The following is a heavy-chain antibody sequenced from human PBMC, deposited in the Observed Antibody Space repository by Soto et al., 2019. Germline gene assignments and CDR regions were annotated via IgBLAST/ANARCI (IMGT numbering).Heavy chain of an antibody. V-gene: IGHV3-23*01. Sequence: SGGSLRLSCAAPGITFSSYAMSWVRQAPGKGLECVSGISGSGGTTYYADSVKGRFTISRDNSKNTLYLQTNSLRAEDTAVYYCAKGALSRGNSAWFDPWGQGTLVTVSS. J-gene: IGHJ5*02. CDR2: ISGSGGTT. CDR3: AKGALSRGNSAWFDP. D-gene: IGHD1-1*01. CDR1: GITFSSYA.